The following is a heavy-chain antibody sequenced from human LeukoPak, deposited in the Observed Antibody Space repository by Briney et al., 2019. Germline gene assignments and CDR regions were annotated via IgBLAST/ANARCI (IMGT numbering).Heavy chain of an antibody. CDR2: ISSSSSYI. D-gene: IGHD2-2*01. CDR3: AREGLPQPAGWFDP. CDR1: GFTFSTYS. V-gene: IGHV3-21*01. J-gene: IGHJ5*02. Sequence: PGGSLRLSCAASGFTFSTYSMNWVRQAPGKGLEWVSSISSSSSYIYYADSVKGRFTISRDNAKNSLYLQMNSLRAEDTAVYYCAREGLPQPAGWFDPWGQGTLVTVSS.